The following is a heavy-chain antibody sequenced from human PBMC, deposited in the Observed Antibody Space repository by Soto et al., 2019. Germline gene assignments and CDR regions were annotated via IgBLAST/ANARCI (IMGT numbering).Heavy chain of an antibody. D-gene: IGHD3-10*01. CDR2: ISYDGSNK. Sequence: QVQLVESGGGVVQPGRSLRLSCAASGFTFSSYAMHWVRQAPGKGLEWVAVISYDGSNKYYADSVKGRFTISRDNSKNTLYLQMNSLRAEDTAVYYCAREGILWFGELLFPHNWFDPWGQGTLVTVSS. CDR1: GFTFSSYA. CDR3: AREGILWFGELLFPHNWFDP. V-gene: IGHV3-30-3*01. J-gene: IGHJ5*02.